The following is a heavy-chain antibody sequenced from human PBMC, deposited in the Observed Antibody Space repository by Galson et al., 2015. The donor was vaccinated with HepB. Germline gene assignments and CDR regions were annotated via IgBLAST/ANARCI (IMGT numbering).Heavy chain of an antibody. Sequence: SVKVSCKASEYAFTNYYMHWVRQAPGHGLEWMGGINPIGGSTNYSQKLQGRVTMTSDASTYTVYMQLSSLRSEDTAVYYCATGALHWGLGTLVTVSS. CDR1: EYAFTNYY. J-gene: IGHJ4*02. CDR3: ATGALH. V-gene: IGHV1-46*04. D-gene: IGHD3-10*01. CDR2: INPIGGST.